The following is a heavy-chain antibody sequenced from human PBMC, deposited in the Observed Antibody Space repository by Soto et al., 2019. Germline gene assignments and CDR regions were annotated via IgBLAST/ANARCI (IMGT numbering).Heavy chain of an antibody. V-gene: IGHV1-8*01. D-gene: IGHD2-15*01. J-gene: IGHJ4*02. CDR3: ARGQITGYCSGGSCYTAAY. Sequence: QVQLVQSGAEVKKPGASVKVSCKASGYTFTSYDINWVRQATGQGLEWMGWMNPNSGNTGYAQKFQGRVTMTRNTXXSXAXXELSSLRSEDTAVYYCARGQITGYCSGGSCYTAAYWGQGTLVTVSS. CDR1: GYTFTSYD. CDR2: MNPNSGNT.